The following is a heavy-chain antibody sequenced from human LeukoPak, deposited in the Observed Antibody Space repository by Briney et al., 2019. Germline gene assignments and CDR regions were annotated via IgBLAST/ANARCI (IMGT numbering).Heavy chain of an antibody. CDR1: GFTFSSYS. V-gene: IGHV3-21*01. D-gene: IGHD6-19*01. CDR3: ARDSVWRGPPIAVAGTDF. J-gene: IGHJ4*02. CDR2: ISPSSTYI. Sequence: GGSLRLSCAASGFTFSSYSMNWVRQAPGKGLEWVSSISPSSTYIYYADSMKGRFTISRDNAKNSLYLQMNSQRAEDTAVYYCARDSVWRGPPIAVAGTDFWGRGTLVTVSS.